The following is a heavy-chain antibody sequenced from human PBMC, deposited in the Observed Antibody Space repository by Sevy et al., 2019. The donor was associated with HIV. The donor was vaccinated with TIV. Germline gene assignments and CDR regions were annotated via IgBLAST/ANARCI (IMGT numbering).Heavy chain of an antibody. CDR3: ARLDSSSWYGGDYFDY. CDR1: GGSISSYY. CDR2: IYYSGST. V-gene: IGHV4-59*12. D-gene: IGHD6-13*01. J-gene: IGHJ4*02. Sequence: SETLSLTCTVSGGSISSYYWSWIRQPPGKGLEWIGHIYYSGSTNYNPSLKSRVTISVDTSKNQFSLKLSSVTAADTAVYYCARLDSSSWYGGDYFDYWGQGTLVTVSS.